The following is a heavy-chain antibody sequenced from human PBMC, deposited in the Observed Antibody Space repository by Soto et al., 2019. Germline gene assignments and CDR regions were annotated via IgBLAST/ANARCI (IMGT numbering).Heavy chain of an antibody. CDR3: ARDYDGFDY. V-gene: IGHV4-4*02. D-gene: IGHD3-16*01. CDR1: SVSITSSNW. CDR2: ISHSGTV. Sequence: SETLSLTCDVSSVSITSSNWWTWVRQPPGKGLEWLGKISHSGTVNYNATLRSRVTISVDKPKNQLSLKLMSVTAADTAVYYCARDYDGFDYWGPGILVTSP. J-gene: IGHJ4*02.